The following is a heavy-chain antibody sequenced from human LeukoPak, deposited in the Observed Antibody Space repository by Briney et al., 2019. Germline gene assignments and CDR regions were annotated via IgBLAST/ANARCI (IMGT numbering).Heavy chain of an antibody. CDR3: ARSGHYAIDAFDI. D-gene: IGHD3-10*01. CDR1: GFTFSSYW. Sequence: GGSLRLSCAASGFTFSSYWMHWVRQAPGKGLVWVSRINSDGSSTGYADSVKGRFTISRDNAKNTLYLQMNSLRAEDTAVYYCARSGHYAIDAFDIWGQGTMVTVSS. J-gene: IGHJ3*02. CDR2: INSDGSST. V-gene: IGHV3-74*01.